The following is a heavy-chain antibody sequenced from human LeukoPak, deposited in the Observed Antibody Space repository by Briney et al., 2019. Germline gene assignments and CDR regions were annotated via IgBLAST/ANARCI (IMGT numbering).Heavy chain of an antibody. V-gene: IGHV4-39*01. J-gene: IGHJ6*02. Sequence: SETLSLTCTVSGGSISSSSYYWGWIRQPPGKGLEWIGSIYYSGSTYYNPSLKSRVTISVDTSKNQFSLKLSSVTAADTAVYYCARQFLVPADGYYYGMDVWGQGATVTVSS. CDR2: IYYSGST. CDR1: GGSISSSSYY. CDR3: ARQFLVPADGYYYGMDV. D-gene: IGHD2-2*01.